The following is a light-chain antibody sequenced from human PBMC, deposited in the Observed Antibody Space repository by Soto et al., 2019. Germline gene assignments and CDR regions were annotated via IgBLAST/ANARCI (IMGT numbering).Light chain of an antibody. Sequence: AIQVTQSPSSLSASVGDRVTITCRASQAIRTDLGWYQQKPGKAPKLLIFAASNLHSGVPSRFSGSGSGTDFNLTINKLQAEDFATYYCLQEYNYPRTFGQGTKVDIK. CDR1: QAIRTD. V-gene: IGKV1-6*01. CDR2: AAS. CDR3: LQEYNYPRT. J-gene: IGKJ1*01.